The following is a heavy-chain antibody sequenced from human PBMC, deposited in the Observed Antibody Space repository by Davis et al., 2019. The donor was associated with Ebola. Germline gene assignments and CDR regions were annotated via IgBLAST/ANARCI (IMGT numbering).Heavy chain of an antibody. CDR3: ARMSRRWLQFGVDY. CDR2: TSYTGTT. J-gene: IGHJ4*02. V-gene: IGHV4-39*07. D-gene: IGHD5-24*01. Sequence: MPSETLSLTCAVSGGSISSGIDYWAWIRQSPGKGLEWIGTTSYTGTTYYNPSLKSRVVISVDTSKNQFSLKLSSVTAADTAVYYCARMSRRWLQFGVDYWGQGTLVTVSS. CDR1: GGSISSGIDY.